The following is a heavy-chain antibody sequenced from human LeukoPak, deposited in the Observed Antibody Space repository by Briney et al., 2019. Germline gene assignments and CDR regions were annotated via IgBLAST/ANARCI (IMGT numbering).Heavy chain of an antibody. CDR3: TTFWTGHYVVDY. V-gene: IGHV3-15*04. CDR2: IESNSDGGAT. CDR1: GFTFTDAW. J-gene: IGHJ4*02. D-gene: IGHD3-3*01. Sequence: GGSLRLSCAVSGFTFTDAWVTWVRQAPGKGLEWVGRIESNSDGGATTYAAPVKGRFTISRDDSKSTLYLQMNSLKTEDTAIYYCTTFWTGHYVVDYWGQGTLVTVSS.